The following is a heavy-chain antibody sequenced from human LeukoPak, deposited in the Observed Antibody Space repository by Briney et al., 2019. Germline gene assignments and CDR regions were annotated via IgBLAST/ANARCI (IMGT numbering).Heavy chain of an antibody. J-gene: IGHJ4*02. V-gene: IGHV1-8*01. CDR3: ARERGGQAGSYFPS. CDR2: MRPNSGKT. CDR1: GYPFINYD. D-gene: IGHD1-26*01. Sequence: GASVKVSCKTSGYPFINYDINWVRPASGQGLEWMGWMRPNSGKTGYAQKFQGRITMTRNISISTAYMELSSLRFDGTAVYFCARERGGQAGSYFPSWGQGALVTVSS.